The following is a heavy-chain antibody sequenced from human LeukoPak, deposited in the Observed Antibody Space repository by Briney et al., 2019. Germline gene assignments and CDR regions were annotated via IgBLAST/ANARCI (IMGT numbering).Heavy chain of an antibody. V-gene: IGHV4-34*01. Sequence: PSETLSLTCAVYGGSFSGYYWSWIRQPPGKGLEWIGEINHSGSTNYNPSLKSRVTISVDTSKNQFSLKLSSVTAADTAVYYCARAPTMIVVAYYYYGMDVWGQGTTATVSS. CDR3: ARAPTMIVVAYYYYGMDV. CDR1: GGSFSGYY. J-gene: IGHJ6*02. CDR2: INHSGST. D-gene: IGHD3-22*01.